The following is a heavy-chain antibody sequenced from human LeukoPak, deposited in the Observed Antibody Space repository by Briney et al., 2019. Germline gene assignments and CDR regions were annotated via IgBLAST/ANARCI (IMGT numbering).Heavy chain of an antibody. D-gene: IGHD3-3*01. CDR1: GFTFSSYS. Sequence: GGSLRLSCAASGFTFSSYSMNWVRQAPGKGLEWVSSISSSSSYIYYADSVKGRFTISRDNAKNSLYLQMNSLRAEDTAVYYCASGGFLEWLGEDYFDYWGQGTLVTVSS. CDR2: ISSSSSYI. J-gene: IGHJ4*02. V-gene: IGHV3-21*01. CDR3: ASGGFLEWLGEDYFDY.